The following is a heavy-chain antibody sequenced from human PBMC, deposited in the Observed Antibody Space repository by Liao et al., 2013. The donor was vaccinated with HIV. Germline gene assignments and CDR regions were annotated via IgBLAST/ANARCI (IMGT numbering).Heavy chain of an antibody. Sequence: QLQLQESGPGLVKPSETLSLTCTVSGGSISSGGYSWSWIRQPPGKGLEWIGYIYHSGSTYYNPSLKSRVTISVDRSKNQFSLKLSSVTAADTAVYYCARDDRQWLVSSLDIWAKGQWSPSLQ. CDR2: IYHSGST. V-gene: IGHV4-30-2*01. D-gene: IGHD6-19*01. CDR1: GGSISSGGYS. J-gene: IGHJ3*02. CDR3: ARDDRQWLVSSLDI.